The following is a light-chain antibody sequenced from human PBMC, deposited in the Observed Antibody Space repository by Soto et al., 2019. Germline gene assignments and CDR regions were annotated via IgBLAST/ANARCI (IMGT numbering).Light chain of an antibody. CDR1: SSDVGGYNY. CDR3: GLYVVSNSYV. V-gene: IGLV2-8*01. J-gene: IGLJ1*01. Sequence: QSALTQPPSASGSPGQSVTISCTGTSSDVGGYNYVSWYQQHPGKAPKLMIYEVSKRHSGVPDRFSGSKSGNTASLTVSGLQAEDDADYYCGLYVVSNSYVFGTGTKLTVL. CDR2: EVS.